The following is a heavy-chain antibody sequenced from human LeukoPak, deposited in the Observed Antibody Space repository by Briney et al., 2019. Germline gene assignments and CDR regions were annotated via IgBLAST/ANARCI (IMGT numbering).Heavy chain of an antibody. CDR2: ISGSGGST. V-gene: IGHV3-23*01. D-gene: IGHD2-2*01. CDR1: GFTFSSYA. J-gene: IGHJ3*02. CDR3: AKTRGAYCSSTSCYLDAFDI. Sequence: PGGSLRLSCAASGFTFSSYAMSWVRQAPGKGLEWVSAISGSGGSTYYADSVKGRFTISRDNSKNTLYLQMNSLRAEDTAVYYCAKTRGAYCSSTSCYLDAFDIWGQGTMVTVSS.